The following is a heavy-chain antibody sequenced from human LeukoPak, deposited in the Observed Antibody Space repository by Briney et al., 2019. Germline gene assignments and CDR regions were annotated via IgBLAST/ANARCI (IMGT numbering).Heavy chain of an antibody. CDR2: INPNSGGT. J-gene: IGHJ4*02. CDR3: ARAESEMNGGYVY. CDR1: GYTFTGYY. D-gene: IGHD5-12*01. V-gene: IGHV1-2*06. Sequence: GASVKVSCKASGYTFTGYYMHWVRQAPGQGLEWMGRINPNSGGTNYAQKFQGRVTMTRDTSISTAYMELSRLRSDDTAVYYCARAESEMNGGYVYWGQGTLVTVSS.